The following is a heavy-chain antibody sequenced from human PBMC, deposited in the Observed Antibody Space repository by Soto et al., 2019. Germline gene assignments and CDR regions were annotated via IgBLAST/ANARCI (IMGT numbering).Heavy chain of an antibody. CDR1: AGSISSYY. V-gene: IGHV4-59*01. CDR3: ARLLFGAANWFDP. CDR2: IYYSGST. D-gene: IGHD3-10*01. Sequence: ETFSHPSTVSAGSISSYYWSWIRQLPGKGLKWIGYIYYSGSTNYNPSLKSRVTISVDTSKNQFSLKLSSVTAADTAVYYCARLLFGAANWFDPWGQGTLVTVS. J-gene: IGHJ5*02.